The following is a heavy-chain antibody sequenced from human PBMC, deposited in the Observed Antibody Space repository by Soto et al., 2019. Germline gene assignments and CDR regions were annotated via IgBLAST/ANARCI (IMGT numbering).Heavy chain of an antibody. J-gene: IGHJ4*02. V-gene: IGHV3-23*01. D-gene: IGHD2-21*02. CDR1: GFTFSSYA. Sequence: VQLLESGGGLVQPGGSLRLSCAASGFTFSSYAMSWVRQAPGKGLEWVSAISGSGGSTYYADSVKGRFTISRDNSKNTLYLQMNSLRAEDTAVYYCAKHVHIVVVTAIPYFDYWGQGTLVTVSS. CDR2: ISGSGGST. CDR3: AKHVHIVVVTAIPYFDY.